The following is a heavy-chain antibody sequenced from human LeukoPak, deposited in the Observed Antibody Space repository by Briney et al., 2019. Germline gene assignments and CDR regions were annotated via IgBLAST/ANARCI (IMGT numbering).Heavy chain of an antibody. CDR2: IYSVGST. Sequence: GGSLRLSCAASGFTVSSNYMSWVRQAPGKVLEWVSIIYSVGSTFYADSVKGRFTISRDNSKNTLYLQMNSLRAEDTAVYYCARGGSYLSAFDIWGQGTMVTVSS. CDR1: GFTVSSNY. D-gene: IGHD1-26*01. CDR3: ARGGSYLSAFDI. J-gene: IGHJ3*02. V-gene: IGHV3-53*01.